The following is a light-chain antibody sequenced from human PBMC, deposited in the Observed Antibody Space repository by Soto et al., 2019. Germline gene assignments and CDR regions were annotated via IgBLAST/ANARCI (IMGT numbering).Light chain of an antibody. V-gene: IGKV3-15*01. CDR3: QNYNNWPPWT. CDR2: GAS. J-gene: IGKJ1*01. CDR1: QSVSSN. Sequence: EIVMTQSPATLSVSPGERATFSCRASQSVSSNLAWYQQKPGQAPRLLIYGASIRATGIPDRFSGSGSGTEFTLTISRLQSEDFAVYYCQNYNNWPPWTVGQGTKVDI.